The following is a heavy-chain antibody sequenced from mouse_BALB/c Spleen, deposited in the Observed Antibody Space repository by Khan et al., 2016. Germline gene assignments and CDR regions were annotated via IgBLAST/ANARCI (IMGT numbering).Heavy chain of an antibody. CDR1: GYSITSGYY. J-gene: IGHJ2*01. V-gene: IGHV3-6*02. CDR2: ISYDGSN. D-gene: IGHD2-3*01. CDR3: ASIYDGYSFDY. Sequence: EVQLVESGPGLVKPSQSLSLTCSVTGYSITSGYYWNWIRQFPGNKLEWMGYISYDGSNNYNPSLKNRISITRDTSKNQFFLKLNSVTTEDTATYYGASIYDGYSFDYWGQGTTLTVSS.